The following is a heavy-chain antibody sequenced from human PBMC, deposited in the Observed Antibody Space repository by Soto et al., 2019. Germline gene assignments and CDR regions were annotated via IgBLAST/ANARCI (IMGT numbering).Heavy chain of an antibody. CDR2: ISSSSSTI. V-gene: IGHV3-48*01. J-gene: IGHJ4*02. D-gene: IGHD2-15*01. CDR3: ARTGSYCSGGSCYYSNFDY. Sequence: EVQLVESGGGLVQPGGSLRLSCAASGFTFSSYSMNWVRQAPGKGLEWVSYISSSSSTIYYADSEKGRFTISRDNAKNSLYLQMNSLRAEDTAVYYCARTGSYCSGGSCYYSNFDYWGQGTLVTVSS. CDR1: GFTFSSYS.